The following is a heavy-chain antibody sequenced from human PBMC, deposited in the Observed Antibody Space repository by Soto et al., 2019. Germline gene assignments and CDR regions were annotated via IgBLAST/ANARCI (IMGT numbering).Heavy chain of an antibody. D-gene: IGHD3-22*01. Sequence: GGSLRLSCAASGFPFRIFPMHWVRQAPGKGLEWVVVLSSDGSDTNYADSVKGRFTVSRDNSKNTLYLQMNSLRIEDTAVYYCAREDSNRNEDKYYYYGLDVWGQGTTVTVSS. CDR1: GFPFRIFP. J-gene: IGHJ6*02. CDR2: LSSDGSDT. V-gene: IGHV3-30-3*01. CDR3: AREDSNRNEDKYYYYGLDV.